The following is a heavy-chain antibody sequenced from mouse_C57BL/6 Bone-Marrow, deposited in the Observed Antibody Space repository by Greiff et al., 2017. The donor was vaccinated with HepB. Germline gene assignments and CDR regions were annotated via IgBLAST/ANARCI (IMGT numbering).Heavy chain of an antibody. CDR1: GFTFSSYG. Sequence: EVKLQESGGDLVKPGGSLKLSCAASGFTFSSYGMSWVRQTPDKRLEWVATISSGGSYTYYPDSVKGRFTISRDNAKNTLYLQMSSLKSEDTAMYYCARPPPFDYWGQGTTLTVSS. CDR3: ARPPPFDY. J-gene: IGHJ2*01. V-gene: IGHV5-6*01. CDR2: ISSGGSYT.